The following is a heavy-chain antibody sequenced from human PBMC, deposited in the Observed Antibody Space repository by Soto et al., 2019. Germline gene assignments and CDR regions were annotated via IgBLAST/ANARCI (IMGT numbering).Heavy chain of an antibody. CDR1: GGSISSGDYY. Sequence: QVQLQESGPGLVKPSQTLSLTCTVSGGSISSGDYYWSWIRQPPGQGLEWIGYIYYSGSTYYNPSIKSRSTISVETSKNRFSLKLSSVTAADTAVYYCDRAGFGALYFWGQGTLVTVSS. V-gene: IGHV4-30-4*01. CDR2: IYYSGST. J-gene: IGHJ4*02. D-gene: IGHD3-10*01. CDR3: DRAGFGALYF.